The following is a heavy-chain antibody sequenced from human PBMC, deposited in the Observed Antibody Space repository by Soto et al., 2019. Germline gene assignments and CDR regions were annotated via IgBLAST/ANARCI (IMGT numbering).Heavy chain of an antibody. CDR1: GGTFNVYT. CDR3: ALASWSGEAFDI. J-gene: IGHJ3*02. Sequence: QVQLVQSGAEVKKPGSSVKVSCKASGGTFNVYTIIWVRQAPGQGLEWMGRIIPMLAITNYAQRFQGRVTPTADTSTTTPYMEPSSLTSEDRAVNYCALASWSGEAFDIRGQGTLVTVPS. CDR2: IIPMLAIT. D-gene: IGHD6-13*01. V-gene: IGHV1-69*02.